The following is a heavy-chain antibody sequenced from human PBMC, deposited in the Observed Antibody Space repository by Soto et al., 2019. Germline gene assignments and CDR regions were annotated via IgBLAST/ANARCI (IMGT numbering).Heavy chain of an antibody. D-gene: IGHD5-12*01. CDR2: INHMGYT. CDR3: ARTDIVTTNWFDP. CDR1: GESFIGYY. J-gene: IGHJ5*02. V-gene: IGHV4-34*01. Sequence: PSETLSLTCAVYGESFIGYYWTWIRQPPGKGLEWIGEINHMGYTNYNPSLKSRVTISIDTSKNQFSLKLTSVTAADTSVYYCARTDIVTTNWFDPWGRGTLGTVCS.